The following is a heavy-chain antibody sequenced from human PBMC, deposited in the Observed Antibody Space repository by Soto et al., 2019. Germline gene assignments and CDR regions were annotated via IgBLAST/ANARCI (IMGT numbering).Heavy chain of an antibody. CDR2: ISYDGSNK. Sequence: GSLRLSCAASGFTFSSYGMHWVRQAPGKGLEWVAVISYDGSNKYYAESVKGRFTISRDNSKNTLYLQMNSLRAEDTAVYYCAKDPDPRLYCSGGSCYSNYFDYWGQGTLGTVSS. CDR1: GFTFSSYG. J-gene: IGHJ4*02. D-gene: IGHD2-15*01. CDR3: AKDPDPRLYCSGGSCYSNYFDY. V-gene: IGHV3-30*18.